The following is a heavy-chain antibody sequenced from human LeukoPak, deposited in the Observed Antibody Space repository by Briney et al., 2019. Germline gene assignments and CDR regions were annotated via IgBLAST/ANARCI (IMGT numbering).Heavy chain of an antibody. D-gene: IGHD5-18*01. CDR1: VDSISTYY. V-gene: IGHV4-59*01. CDR2: IHDTGST. Sequence: SQTLSLTCTVSVDSISTYYWNCIRQPPGKGLEWGGYIHDTGSTYYNPSLESRVTISLDTSKNQFSLNLSSVTAADTDLYYCARQTWTRLWSPFDSWGQGTLVTVSS. J-gene: IGHJ4*02. CDR3: ARQTWTRLWSPFDS.